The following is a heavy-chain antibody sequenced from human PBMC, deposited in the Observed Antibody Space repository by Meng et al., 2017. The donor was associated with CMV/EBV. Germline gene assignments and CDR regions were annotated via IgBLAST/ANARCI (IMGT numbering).Heavy chain of an antibody. CDR1: GGSFSGYY. V-gene: IGHV4-34*01. Sequence: SETLSLTCAVYGGSFSGYYWSWIRQPPGKGLEWIGEINHSGSTNYIPSLKSRVTISVDTSKNQFSLKLSSVTAADTAVYYCALIKRGIGYWGQGTLVTVSS. D-gene: IGHD6-13*01. J-gene: IGHJ4*02. CDR2: INHSGST. CDR3: ALIKRGIGY.